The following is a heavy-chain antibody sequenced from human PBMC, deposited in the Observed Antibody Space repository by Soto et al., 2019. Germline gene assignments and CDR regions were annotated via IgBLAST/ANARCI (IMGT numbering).Heavy chain of an antibody. Sequence: QVQLVQSGAEVKKPGASVKVSCEASRYTFTRYDINWVRQATGQGLEWMGSMNPNSGSTGCAQKFQGRLTMTRDISISTAYMELSSLTSEDTAVYYCARRAMGTETWGQGTLVTVSS. D-gene: IGHD5-18*01. CDR1: RYTFTRYD. J-gene: IGHJ5*02. CDR3: ARRAMGTET. V-gene: IGHV1-8*01. CDR2: MNPNSGST.